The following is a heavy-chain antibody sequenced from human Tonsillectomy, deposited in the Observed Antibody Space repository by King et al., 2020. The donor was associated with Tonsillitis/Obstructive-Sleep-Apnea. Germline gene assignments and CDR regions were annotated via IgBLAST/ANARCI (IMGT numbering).Heavy chain of an antibody. CDR3: ASQNDDRIGYYVSTFDI. Sequence: VQLVQSGEEVKKPGESLKISCKGSRYRFIRYWIAWVRQMPGKGLEWRGIIYPGVSDTRYTPCSQGQIIISDDKSISTAYLQCSSLKASDTAMYYCASQNDDRIGYYVSTFDIWGQGTMVTVSS. CDR1: RYRFIRYW. J-gene: IGHJ3*02. V-gene: IGHV5-51*03. CDR2: IYPGVSDT. D-gene: IGHD3-22*01.